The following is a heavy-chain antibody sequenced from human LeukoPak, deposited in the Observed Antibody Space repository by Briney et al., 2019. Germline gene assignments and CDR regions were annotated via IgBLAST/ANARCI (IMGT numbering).Heavy chain of an antibody. V-gene: IGHV1-69*13. CDR1: GGTFSSYA. CDR2: IIPIFDTA. CDR3: ARDLTPYSRYSSSWYYGY. Sequence: SVKVSCKASGGTFSSYAISWVRQAPGQGLEWMGGIIPIFDTANYAQKFQGRVTITADESTSTAYMELSSLRSEDTAVYYCARDLTPYSRYSSSWYYGYWGQGTLVTVSS. J-gene: IGHJ4*02. D-gene: IGHD6-13*01.